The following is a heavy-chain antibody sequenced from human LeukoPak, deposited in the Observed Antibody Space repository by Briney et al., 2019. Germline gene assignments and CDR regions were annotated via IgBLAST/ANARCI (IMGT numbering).Heavy chain of an antibody. J-gene: IGHJ4*02. V-gene: IGHV3-33*01. D-gene: IGHD5-12*01. Sequence: GGSLRLSCVASGFTFRNYGMHRVRQAPGKGLEWVAVIWYDGSNKYYADSVKGRFTISRDNTKNTLYVQMNSLRAEDTAVYYCARGGDGYNQLDSWGQGTLVTVSS. CDR3: ARGGDGYNQLDS. CDR1: GFTFRNYG. CDR2: IWYDGSNK.